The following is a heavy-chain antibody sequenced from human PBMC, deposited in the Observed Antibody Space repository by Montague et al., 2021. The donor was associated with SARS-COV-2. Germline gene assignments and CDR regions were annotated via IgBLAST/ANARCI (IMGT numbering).Heavy chain of an antibody. CDR1: GFSLDSRGVG. J-gene: IGHJ4*02. D-gene: IGHD6-25*01. Sequence: PTLVKPTQTLTLTCTFSGFSLDSRGVGVGWIRQPPGKALECLALIHRNDEKRYSPPLTTRRTVTKYTSKNQVVLTMTNMDPVETANYFCPHRTSGWPIEFASGGKGALVTVSS. CDR2: IHRNDEK. CDR3: PHRTSGWPIEFAS. V-gene: IGHV2-5*01.